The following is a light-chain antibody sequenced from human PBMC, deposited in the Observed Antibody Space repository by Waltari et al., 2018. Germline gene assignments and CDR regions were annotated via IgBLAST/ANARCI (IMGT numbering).Light chain of an antibody. Sequence: DIQMTQSPSTLSASVGDRVIITCRASQRVDSWLAWYQQKPGKAPKLLIYQASNLDDGVPSRFSGGESGTEFTLAISSLQPDDFATYYCQQYSSYPYTFGPGTRLEI. CDR2: QAS. V-gene: IGKV1-5*03. CDR1: QRVDSW. CDR3: QQYSSYPYT. J-gene: IGKJ2*01.